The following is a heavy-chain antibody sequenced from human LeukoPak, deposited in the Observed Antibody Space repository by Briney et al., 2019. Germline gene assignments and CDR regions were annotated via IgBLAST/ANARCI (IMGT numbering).Heavy chain of an antibody. Sequence: PGRSLRLSCAASGFTFSSYGMHWVRQAPGKGLEWVAVIWYDGSNKYYADSVKGRFTISRDNSKNTLYLQMNSLRAEDTAVYYCARDRRALRIAAAGPYYYYGMDVWGQGTTVTVSS. D-gene: IGHD6-13*01. CDR1: GFTFSSYG. CDR3: ARDRRALRIAAAGPYYYYGMDV. J-gene: IGHJ6*02. V-gene: IGHV3-33*01. CDR2: IWYDGSNK.